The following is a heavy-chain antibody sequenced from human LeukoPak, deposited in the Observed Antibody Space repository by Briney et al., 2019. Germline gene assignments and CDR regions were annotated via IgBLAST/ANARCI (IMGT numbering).Heavy chain of an antibody. CDR2: TYYRSKWYN. J-gene: IGHJ4*02. Sequence: SQTLSLTCAISGDSVSSNSAAWNWTRQSPSRGLEWLGRTYYRSKWYNDYAVSVKSRITINPDTSKNQFSLQLNSVTPEDTAVYYCARDRSGTKYNWNDGTNYFDYWGQGTLVTVSS. V-gene: IGHV6-1*01. CDR1: GDSVSSNSAA. D-gene: IGHD1-1*01. CDR3: ARDRSGTKYNWNDGTNYFDY.